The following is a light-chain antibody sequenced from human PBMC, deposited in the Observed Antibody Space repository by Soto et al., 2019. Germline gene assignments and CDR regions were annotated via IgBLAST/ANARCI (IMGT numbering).Light chain of an antibody. Sequence: QSALTQPPSVSAAPGQQVTISCSRSSSNIGNDYVSWYQQLPGTAPKLLIYDNNKRAAGIPDRFSGSESGTSATLGITGLQTGDEADYYCGGWDSRLSTYVFGTGTKVTVL. CDR1: SSNIGNDY. CDR3: GGWDSRLSTYV. J-gene: IGLJ1*01. CDR2: DNN. V-gene: IGLV1-51*01.